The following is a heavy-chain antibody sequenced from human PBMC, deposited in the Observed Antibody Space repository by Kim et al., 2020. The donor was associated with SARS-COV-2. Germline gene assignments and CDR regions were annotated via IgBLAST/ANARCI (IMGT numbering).Heavy chain of an antibody. CDR1: GFTFSNYA. D-gene: IGHD3-10*01. CDR3: VKTTMVRGGIFDY. CDR2: ISSNGGST. J-gene: IGHJ4*02. V-gene: IGHV3-64D*06. Sequence: GSLRLSCSASGFTFSNYAMHWVRQAPGKGLEHVSAISSNGGSTDYADSVKARFTISRDNSKNTLYLQMSSLRAEDTAVYYCVKTTMVRGGIFDYWGQGT.